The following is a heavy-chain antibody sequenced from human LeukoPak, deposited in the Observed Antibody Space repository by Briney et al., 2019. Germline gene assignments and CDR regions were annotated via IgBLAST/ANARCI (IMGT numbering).Heavy chain of an antibody. V-gene: IGHV3-66*02. D-gene: IGHD1-1*01. J-gene: IGHJ4*02. Sequence: GGSLRLSCAASGFTFSSYAMHWVRQAPGKGLEWVSVIYSGGSTYYADSVKGRFTISRDNSKNTLYLQMNSLRAEDTAVYYCARGVPRVHTRFDYWGQGTLVTVSS. CDR2: IYSGGST. CDR1: GFTFSSYA. CDR3: ARGVPRVHTRFDY.